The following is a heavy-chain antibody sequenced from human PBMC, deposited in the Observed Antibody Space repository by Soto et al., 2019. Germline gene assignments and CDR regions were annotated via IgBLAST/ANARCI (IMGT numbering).Heavy chain of an antibody. Sequence: SVKVSCKASGGTFSSYAISWVRQAPGHGLEWMGGIIPIFGTANYAQKFQGRVTITADESTSTAYMELSSLRSEDTAVYYCARDASIAAAGLTYYFDYWGQGTLVTVSS. J-gene: IGHJ4*02. V-gene: IGHV1-69*13. D-gene: IGHD6-13*01. CDR1: GGTFSSYA. CDR3: ARDASIAAAGLTYYFDY. CDR2: IIPIFGTA.